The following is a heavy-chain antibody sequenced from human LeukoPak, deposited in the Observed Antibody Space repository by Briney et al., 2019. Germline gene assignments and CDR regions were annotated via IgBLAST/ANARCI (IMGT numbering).Heavy chain of an antibody. CDR1: GYTLTELS. J-gene: IGHJ1*01. V-gene: IGHV1-24*01. Sequence: GASVQVSCKVSGYTLTELSMHWVRQAPGKGLEWMGGFDPEDGETIYAQKFQGRVTMTEDTSTDTAYMELSSLRSEDTAVYYCATPSYCGGDCYWLQYFQHWGQGTLVTVSS. CDR3: ATPSYCGGDCYWLQYFQH. D-gene: IGHD2-21*02. CDR2: FDPEDGET.